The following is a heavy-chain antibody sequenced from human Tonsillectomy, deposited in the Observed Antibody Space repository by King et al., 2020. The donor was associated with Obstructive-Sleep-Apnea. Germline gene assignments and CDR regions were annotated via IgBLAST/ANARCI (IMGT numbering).Heavy chain of an antibody. Sequence: TLKESGPTLVKPTQTLTLTCTFSGFSLSTSGVGVGWIRQPPGKALEWLALIYWDDDKRYSPSLKSRLTITKDTSKNQVVLTMTNMDPVDTATYYCARRIAVAGTAAFDSWGQGTMVTVSS. CDR3: ARRIAVAGTAAFDS. CDR2: IYWDDDK. V-gene: IGHV2-5*02. D-gene: IGHD6-19*01. J-gene: IGHJ3*02. CDR1: GFSLSTSGVG.